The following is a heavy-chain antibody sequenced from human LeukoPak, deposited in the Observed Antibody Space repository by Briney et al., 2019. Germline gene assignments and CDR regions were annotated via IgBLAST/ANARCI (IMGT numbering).Heavy chain of an antibody. V-gene: IGHV3-33*01. D-gene: IGHD3-3*01. Sequence: GGSLRLSCAASGFTFSSYGMHWVRQAPGKGLEWVAVIWYDGSNKYYADSVKGRFTISRDNSKNTLYLQMNSLRAEDTAVYYCARDEDVLRFLERFPTLDYWGQGTLVTVSS. CDR1: GFTFSSYG. CDR2: IWYDGSNK. CDR3: ARDEDVLRFLERFPTLDY. J-gene: IGHJ4*02.